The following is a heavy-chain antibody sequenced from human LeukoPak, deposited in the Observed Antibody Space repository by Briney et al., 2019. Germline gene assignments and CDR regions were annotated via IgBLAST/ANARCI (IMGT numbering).Heavy chain of an antibody. Sequence: SETLPLTCTVSGGSISDSNYDWGWIRQPPERGLEWIANIYYSGSAYYSPSLKSRVTVSIDTSKNQFSLKLNSVTAADTAVYYCARQSTIAAARIDPWGQGTLVTVSS. V-gene: IGHV4-39*01. D-gene: IGHD6-25*01. J-gene: IGHJ5*02. CDR2: IYYSGSA. CDR3: ARQSTIAAARIDP. CDR1: GGSISDSNYD.